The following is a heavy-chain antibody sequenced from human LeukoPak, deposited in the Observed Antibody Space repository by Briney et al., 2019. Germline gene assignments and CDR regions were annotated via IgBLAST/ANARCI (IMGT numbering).Heavy chain of an antibody. J-gene: IGHJ4*02. CDR2: ISSSSSYI. CDR1: GFTFSSYS. V-gene: IGHV3-21*01. D-gene: IGHD3-22*01. CDR3: ASGGIYDSSGYYPDYFDD. Sequence: GGSLRLSCAASGFTFSSYSMNWVRQAPGKGLEWVSSISSSSSYIYYADSVKGRFTISRDNAKNSLYLQMNSLRAEDTAVYYCASGGIYDSSGYYPDYFDDWGQGTLVTVSS.